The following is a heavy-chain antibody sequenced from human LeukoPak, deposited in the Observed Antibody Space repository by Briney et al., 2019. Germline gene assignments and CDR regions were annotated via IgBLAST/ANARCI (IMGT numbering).Heavy chain of an antibody. D-gene: IGHD3-10*01. V-gene: IGHV1-2*02. CDR3: ARLKGAVRGVIITYYYYYYMDV. Sequence: ASVKVSCKASGYTFTGYYMHWVRQAPGQGLEWMGWINPNSGGTNYAQKFQGRVTMTRDTSISTAYMELSRLRSDDTAVYYCARLKGAVRGVIITYYYYYYMDVWGKGTTVTISS. J-gene: IGHJ6*03. CDR2: INPNSGGT. CDR1: GYTFTGYY.